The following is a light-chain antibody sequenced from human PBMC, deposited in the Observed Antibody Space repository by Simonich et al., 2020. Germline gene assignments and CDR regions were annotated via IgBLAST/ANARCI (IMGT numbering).Light chain of an antibody. Sequence: QSALTQPASVSGSPGQSITISCTGTSSDVGGYNYVSWYQQHPGKAPKLMSYDVSKRPSWCSNRFSGSKSGNTAALTISGLQAEDEADYYCSSYTSSSTLVFGGGTKLTVL. CDR3: SSYTSSSTLV. CDR1: SSDVGGYNY. CDR2: DVS. V-gene: IGLV2-14*01. J-gene: IGLJ2*01.